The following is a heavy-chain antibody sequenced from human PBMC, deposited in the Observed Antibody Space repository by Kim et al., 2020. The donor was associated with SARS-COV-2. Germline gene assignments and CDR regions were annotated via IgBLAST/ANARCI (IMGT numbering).Heavy chain of an antibody. D-gene: IGHD3-10*01. Sequence: VKGRFTIASAHSKNTLYLQWNSVRAEDTAVYYCAKVKPWFGELLCGFDYWGHGTLVTVSS. J-gene: IGHJ4*01. CDR3: AKVKPWFGELLCGFDY. V-gene: IGHV3-23*01.